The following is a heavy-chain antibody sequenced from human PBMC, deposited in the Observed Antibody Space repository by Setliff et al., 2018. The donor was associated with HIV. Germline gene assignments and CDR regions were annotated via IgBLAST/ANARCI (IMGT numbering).Heavy chain of an antibody. J-gene: IGHJ4*02. Sequence: ASVKVSCKASGDAFTDYYIHWVRQAPGQGLEWMGWINPNSGGTNYAQKFQGRVTMTRDTSISTAFMDLSRLRSDDTAVYYCARDPGYKSSWYGAFDIWGQGTLVTVSS. V-gene: IGHV1-2*02. CDR2: INPNSGGT. CDR3: ARDPGYKSSWYGAFDI. D-gene: IGHD6-13*01. CDR1: GDAFTDYY.